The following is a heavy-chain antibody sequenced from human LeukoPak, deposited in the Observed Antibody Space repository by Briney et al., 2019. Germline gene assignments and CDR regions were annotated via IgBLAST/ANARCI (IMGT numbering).Heavy chain of an antibody. Sequence: GASVKVSCKASGYTFTSYYMHWVRQAPGQGLEWMGIINPSGGSTSYAQKFQGRVTMTRDTSTSTVYMELSSLRFEDTAVYYCARSGEGYDFWSGYPYWGQGTLVTVSS. V-gene: IGHV1-46*01. CDR3: ARSGEGYDFWSGYPY. CDR1: GYTFTSYY. CDR2: INPSGGST. D-gene: IGHD3-3*01. J-gene: IGHJ4*02.